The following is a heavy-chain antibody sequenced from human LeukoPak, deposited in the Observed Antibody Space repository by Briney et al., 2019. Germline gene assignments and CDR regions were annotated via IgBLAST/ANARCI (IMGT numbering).Heavy chain of an antibody. D-gene: IGHD6-19*01. J-gene: IGHJ4*02. CDR3: ARQWLING. V-gene: IGHV3-23*01. CDR1: GFTFSSYA. CDR2: ISESGGTT. Sequence: GGSLRLSCAASGFTFSSYAMNWVRQAPGKGLGWVSSISESGGTTDYADSVKGRFTISRDNSKNTLYLQMNSLRAEDTAVYYCARQWLINGWGQGILVTVSS.